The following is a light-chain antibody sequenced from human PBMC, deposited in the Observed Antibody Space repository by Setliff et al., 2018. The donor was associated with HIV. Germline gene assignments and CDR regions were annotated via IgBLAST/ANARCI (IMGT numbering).Light chain of an antibody. CDR3: SSSAGSNDLGV. V-gene: IGLV2-8*01. CDR2: EVS. CDR1: SSDVGGYNY. Sequence: QSALTQPPSASGSPGQSVTISCTGTSSDVGGYNYVSWYQQHPGKAPKLMIYEVSKRPSGVPDRFSGSKSGNTASLTVSGLQAGDEADYYCSSSAGSNDLGVFGTGTKVTVL. J-gene: IGLJ1*01.